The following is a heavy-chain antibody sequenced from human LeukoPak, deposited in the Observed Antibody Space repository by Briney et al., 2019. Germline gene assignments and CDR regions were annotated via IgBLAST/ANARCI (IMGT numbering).Heavy chain of an antibody. V-gene: IGHV1-69*13. J-gene: IGHJ4*02. CDR1: GGTFSSYA. CDR3: AREGHGEGYKYG. D-gene: IGHD5-24*01. CDR2: IIPIFGTA. Sequence: GASVTVSCKASGGTFSSYAISWVRQAPGQGLEWMGGIIPIFGTANYAQKFQGRVTITADESTSTAYMELSSLRSEDTAVYYCAREGHGEGYKYGWGQGTLVTVSS.